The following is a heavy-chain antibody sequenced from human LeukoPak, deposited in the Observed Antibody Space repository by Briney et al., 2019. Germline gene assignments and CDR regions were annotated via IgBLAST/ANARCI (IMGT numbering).Heavy chain of an antibody. D-gene: IGHD6-13*01. CDR3: AKVSQWGNSRWYEGN. CDR2: ISGSGGST. J-gene: IGHJ4*02. CDR1: GFTFSSYA. V-gene: IGHV3-23*01. Sequence: GGSLRLSCAASGFTFSSYAMSWVRQAPGKGLEWVSAISGSGGSTYYADSVKGRFTISRDNSKNTLYLQMNNLRGEDTAVYYCAKVSQWGNSRWYEGNWGQGTLVTVSS.